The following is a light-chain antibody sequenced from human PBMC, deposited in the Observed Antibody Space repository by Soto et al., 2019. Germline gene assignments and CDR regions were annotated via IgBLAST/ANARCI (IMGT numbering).Light chain of an antibody. Sequence: EIVMTQSPATLSVSPGEGGTLSCRASQSVYSNVAWYQQKPGQAPRLLIYGASTRATGVPARFSGSGSGTDFTLTISRLEPEDFAVYYCQQYGSIPWTFGQGTKVDIK. J-gene: IGKJ1*01. V-gene: IGKV3-15*01. CDR1: QSVYSN. CDR2: GAS. CDR3: QQYGSIPWT.